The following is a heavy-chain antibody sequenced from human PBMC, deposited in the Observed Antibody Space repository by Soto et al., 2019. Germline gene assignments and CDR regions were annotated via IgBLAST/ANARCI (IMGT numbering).Heavy chain of an antibody. D-gene: IGHD3-3*01. CDR2: INPSRGST. V-gene: IGHV1-46*01. CDR1: GYTFTSYY. Sequence: ASVKGSCKASGYTFTSYYMHWVRQAPGQGLEWMGIINPSRGSTSYAQKFQGRVTMTRDTSTSTVYMELSSLRSEDTAVYYCARGIPIFGVVSAFDPWGQGTLVTVSS. CDR3: ARGIPIFGVVSAFDP. J-gene: IGHJ5*02.